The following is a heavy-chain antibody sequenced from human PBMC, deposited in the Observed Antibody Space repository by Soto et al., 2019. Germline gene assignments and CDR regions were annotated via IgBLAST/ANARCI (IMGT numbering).Heavy chain of an antibody. CDR1: GGSISSYY. CDR2: IYYSGTT. D-gene: IGHD2-21*01. V-gene: IGHV4-59*01. J-gene: IGHJ4*02. CDR3: ARDRSASGQGIDY. Sequence: QVQLQESGPGLVKPSETLSLTCTVSGGSISSYYWSWIRQPPGKGLEWIGYIYYSGTTNYNPSLKSRVTISVDTHNNQFAPKMRSVTAADTAVYYCARDRSASGQGIDYWGQGTLVTVSS.